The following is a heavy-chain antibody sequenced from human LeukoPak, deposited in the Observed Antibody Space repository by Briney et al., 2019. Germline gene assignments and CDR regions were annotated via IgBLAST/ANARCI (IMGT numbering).Heavy chain of an antibody. CDR3: ATSGVYASALDC. CDR1: GYSISSGYY. CDR2: IYHSGST. V-gene: IGHV4-38-2*01. D-gene: IGHD2-8*01. Sequence: PSETLSLTCAVSGYSISSGYYCGWIQQPPGKGLEWIGSIYHSGSTYYNPSLKSRVTISVDTSKNQFSLKLSSVTAADTAVYYCATSGVYASALDCWGQGTLVTVSS. J-gene: IGHJ4*02.